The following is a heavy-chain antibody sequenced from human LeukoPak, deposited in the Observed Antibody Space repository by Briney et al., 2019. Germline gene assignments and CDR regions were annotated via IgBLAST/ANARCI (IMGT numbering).Heavy chain of an antibody. V-gene: IGHV3-53*01. J-gene: IGHJ3*02. D-gene: IGHD3-10*01. CDR2: IYSGGST. CDR1: GFTFSVYP. CDR3: ARDITWFGDNAFDI. Sequence: GGSLRLSCAASGFTFSVYPMNWVRQAPGKGLEWVSVIYSGGSTYYADSVKGRFTISRDNSKNTLYLQMNSLRAEDTAVYYCARDITWFGDNAFDIWGQGTMVTVSS.